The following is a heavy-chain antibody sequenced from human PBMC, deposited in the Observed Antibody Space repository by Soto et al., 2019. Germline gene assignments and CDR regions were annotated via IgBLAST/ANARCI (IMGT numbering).Heavy chain of an antibody. CDR3: ARGNTPLDY. CDR2: IYYSGST. V-gene: IGHV4-30-4*01. CDR1: GGSISSGDYY. D-gene: IGHD2-15*01. Sequence: PSETLSLTCTVSGGSISSGDYYWSWIRQPPGKGLEWIGYIYYSGSTYYNPSLKSRVAISVDTSKNQFSLKVSSVTAADTAVYYCARGNTPLDYWGQGTLVTVSS. J-gene: IGHJ4*02.